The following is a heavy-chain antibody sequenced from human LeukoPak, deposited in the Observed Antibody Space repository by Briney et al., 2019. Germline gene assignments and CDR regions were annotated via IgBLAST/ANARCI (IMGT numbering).Heavy chain of an antibody. V-gene: IGHV3-23*01. D-gene: IGHD4-17*01. J-gene: IGHJ4*02. Sequence: PGGTLRLSCAGSGFTFSASGMNWVRQAPGKGLEWVSGVTPSGDPTYYADSVKGRFIISRDNAKNSPYLQMNSLRAEDTAVYYCARDRSTVTTWVDYWGQGTLVTVSS. CDR3: ARDRSTVTTWVDY. CDR1: GFTFSASG. CDR2: VTPSGDPT.